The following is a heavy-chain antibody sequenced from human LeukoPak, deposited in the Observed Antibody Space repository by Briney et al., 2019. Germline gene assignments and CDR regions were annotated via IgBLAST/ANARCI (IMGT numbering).Heavy chain of an antibody. V-gene: IGHV4-30-2*01. D-gene: IGHD2-21*02. CDR2: IYHSGST. CDR3: ARGGDSHAFDI. Sequence: SETLSLTCTVSGGSISSGDYYWSWIRQPPGKGLEWIGYIYHSGSTYYNPSLKSRVTISVDRSKNQFSLKLSSVTAADTAVYYCARGGDSHAFDIWGQGTMVTVSS. J-gene: IGHJ3*02. CDR1: GGSISSGDYY.